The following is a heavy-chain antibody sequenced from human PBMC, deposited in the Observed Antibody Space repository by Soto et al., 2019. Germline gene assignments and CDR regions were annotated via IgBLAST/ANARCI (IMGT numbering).Heavy chain of an antibody. J-gene: IGHJ3*02. Sequence: QVQLQESGPGLVKPSQTLSLTCTVSGGSISTGGYYWSWIRQHPWRGLEWIGYIYHSGMTFSNPSLQSRVAISIDTSKNTFSLKMSSVTAADTAVYYCATVRWELHGAFDIWGQGTMVSVSS. V-gene: IGHV4-31*03. CDR3: ATVRWELHGAFDI. D-gene: IGHD1-26*01. CDR1: GGSISTGGYY. CDR2: IYHSGMT.